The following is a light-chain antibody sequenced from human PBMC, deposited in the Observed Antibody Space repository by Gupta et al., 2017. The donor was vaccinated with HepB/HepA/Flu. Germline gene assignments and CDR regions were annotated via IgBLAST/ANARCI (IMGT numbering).Light chain of an antibody. CDR3: QQHSNWQIFT. CDR1: QSVSRY. J-gene: IGKJ3*01. V-gene: IGKV3-11*01. CDR2: DTS. Sequence: IVLTQSPATLSLSPGERATLSYRASQSVSRYLAWYQQRPGQAPRLRIYDTSKRATDSPARFSGSGSGTDFTLTISSLEPEDFAVYYCQQHSNWQIFTFGPGTTVDIK.